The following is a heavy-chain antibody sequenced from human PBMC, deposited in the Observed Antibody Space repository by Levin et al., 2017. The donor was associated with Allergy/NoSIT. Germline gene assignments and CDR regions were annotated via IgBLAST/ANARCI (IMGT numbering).Heavy chain of an antibody. CDR3: ARGRAYFKDWFDP. J-gene: IGHJ5*02. V-gene: IGHV4-59*01. CDR1: GGSIGTYY. D-gene: IGHD2-8*01. CDR2: IFYSGST. Sequence: SETLSLTCTVSGGSIGTYYWNWIRQSPGKGLEWIGYIFYSGSTKYNPSLKSRVSMSIDTSKNQFSLKLRSVTAADTAVYFCARGRAYFKDWFDPWGQGSLVTVSS.